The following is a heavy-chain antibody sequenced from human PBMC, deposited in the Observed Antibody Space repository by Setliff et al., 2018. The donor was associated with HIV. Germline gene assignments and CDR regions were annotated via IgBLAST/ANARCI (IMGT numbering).Heavy chain of an antibody. CDR3: ARGPLYGYDRGYFDY. Sequence: SVKVFCKASGGSFNTYGIHWVRQAPGQGLEWMGGIIPIASVPNYSQKFQDRLTITADESTTTVYMDMSSLRSEDTAQYYCARGPLYGYDRGYFDYWGQGTLVTVSS. J-gene: IGHJ4*02. V-gene: IGHV1-69*10. D-gene: IGHD5-12*01. CDR1: GGSFNTYG. CDR2: IIPIASVP.